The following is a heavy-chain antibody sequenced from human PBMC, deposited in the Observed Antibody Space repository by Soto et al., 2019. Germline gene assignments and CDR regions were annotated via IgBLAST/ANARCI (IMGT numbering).Heavy chain of an antibody. CDR3: ARQGFGPLHRLVDV. CDR2: VHHSWGS. J-gene: IGHJ6*02. Sequence: QVQLQESGPGLVKPSETLSLSCTVSGGSISSYYWSWFRQSPGKRMEWIGYVHHSWGSSYNPSLQSGVAISLNTSKAQFPPKRPSWPAMGTAVYYCARQGFGPLHRLVDVWGQGTTVTVSS. D-gene: IGHD3-10*01. V-gene: IGHV4-59*08. CDR1: GGSISSYY.